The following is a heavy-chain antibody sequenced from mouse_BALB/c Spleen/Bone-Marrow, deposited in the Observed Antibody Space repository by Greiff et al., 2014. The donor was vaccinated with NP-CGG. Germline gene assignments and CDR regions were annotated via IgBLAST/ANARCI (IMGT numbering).Heavy chain of an antibody. V-gene: IGHV1-7*01. D-gene: IGHD2-3*01. CDR2: INPSTGYT. CDR1: GYTFTDYW. Sequence: VQLQQSGAELAKPGASVKMSCKASGYTFTDYWMHWVKQRPGQGLEWLGYINPSTGYTEYNQKSKDKATLTADKSSSTAYMQLNSLTSEDSAVYYCARFYDGYYFPLDYWGQGTTLTVSS. J-gene: IGHJ2*01. CDR3: ARFYDGYYFPLDY.